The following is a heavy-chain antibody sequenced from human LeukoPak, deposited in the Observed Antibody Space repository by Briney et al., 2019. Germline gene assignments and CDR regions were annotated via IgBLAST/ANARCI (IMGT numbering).Heavy chain of an antibody. D-gene: IGHD3-22*01. CDR1: GYTFTGYY. Sequence: ASVKVSCKSSGYTFTGYYMHWVRQAPGQGLEWMGWIYANTGGTNYAQKFQDRVTLTRDTSISTAYMELYLRSEDTAVYYCAKDRYYYDSSDLDYWGQGTLVTVSS. CDR2: IYANTGGT. V-gene: IGHV1-2*02. J-gene: IGHJ4*02. CDR3: AKDRYYYDSSDLDY.